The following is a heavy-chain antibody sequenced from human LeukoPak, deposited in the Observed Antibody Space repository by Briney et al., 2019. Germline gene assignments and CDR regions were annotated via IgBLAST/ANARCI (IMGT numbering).Heavy chain of an antibody. CDR1: GGSFSGYY. D-gene: IGHD3-16*01. CDR3: ARVEGGWFDP. Sequence: PSETLSLTCAVYGGSFSGYYWSWIRQHPGKGLEWIGYIYYSGSTYYNPSLKSRVTISVDTSKNQFSLKLSSVTAADTAVYYCARVEGGWFDPWGQGTLVTVSS. V-gene: IGHV4-31*11. CDR2: IYYSGST. J-gene: IGHJ5*02.